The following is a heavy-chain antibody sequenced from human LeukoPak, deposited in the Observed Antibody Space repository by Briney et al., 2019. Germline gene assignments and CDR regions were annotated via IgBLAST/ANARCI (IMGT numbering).Heavy chain of an antibody. CDR1: GFTFNSYA. CDR3: AKVLSGYYDRIFDY. CDR2: ISGGGGST. V-gene: IGHV3-23*01. Sequence: GGSLRLSCAASGFTFNSYAMNWVRQAPGKGLEWVSAISGGGGSTYYADSVKGRSTISRDNSKNTLYLQMNSLRAEDTAVYYCAKVLSGYYDRIFDYWGQGTLVTVSS. D-gene: IGHD3-3*01. J-gene: IGHJ4*02.